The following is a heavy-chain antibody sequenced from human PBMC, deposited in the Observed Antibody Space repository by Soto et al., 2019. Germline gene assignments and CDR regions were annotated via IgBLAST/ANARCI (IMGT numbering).Heavy chain of an antibody. V-gene: IGHV4-30-4*01. Sequence: QVQLQESGPGLVKPSQTLSLTCTVSGDSFSGGDHKWSWIRQPPGKGLEWIGYTYYSGYTYNNPSLKSRLTMSVDTSKNQFSLKLSSVTAADTAVYYCARSDNYVAFDYWGQGTLVTVSS. CDR2: TYYSGYT. J-gene: IGHJ4*02. D-gene: IGHD4-4*01. CDR3: ARSDNYVAFDY. CDR1: GDSFSGGDHK.